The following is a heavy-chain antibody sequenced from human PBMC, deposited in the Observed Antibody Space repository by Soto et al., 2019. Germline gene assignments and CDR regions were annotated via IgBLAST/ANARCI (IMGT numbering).Heavy chain of an antibody. CDR1: GFTFSSYG. CDR3: EKGAYSGGDLDY. Sequence: QVQLVESGGGVVQPGRSLRLSCAASGFTFSSYGMHWVRRAPGTGLEWVAVISDYGSNNYYADYVKGRFTISRDNSKNTLDLQMNSLRAEDTAVYYGEKGAYSGGDLDYWGQGTLVTVSS. CDR2: ISDYGSNN. J-gene: IGHJ4*02. V-gene: IGHV3-30*18. D-gene: IGHD1-26*01.